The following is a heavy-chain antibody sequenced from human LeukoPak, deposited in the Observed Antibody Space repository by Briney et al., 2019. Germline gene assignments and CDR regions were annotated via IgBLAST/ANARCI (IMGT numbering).Heavy chain of an antibody. V-gene: IGHV4-34*03. CDR2: INHSGST. CDR3: THVVGATDY. CDR1: GGSFSGYY. J-gene: IGHJ4*02. Sequence: SETLSLTCAVYGGSFSGYYWSWIRQPPGKGLEWIGEINHSGSTNYNPSLKSRVTISVDTSKNQFSLKLSSVTAADTAVYYCTHVVGATDYWGQGTLVTVPS. D-gene: IGHD1-26*01.